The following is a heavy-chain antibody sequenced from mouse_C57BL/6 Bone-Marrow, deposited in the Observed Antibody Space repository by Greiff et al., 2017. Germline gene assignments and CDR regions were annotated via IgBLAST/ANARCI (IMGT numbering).Heavy chain of an antibody. CDR1: GYTFTSYW. D-gene: IGHD2-3*01. V-gene: IGHV1-72*01. CDR2: IYPKSGGT. Sequence: QVQLQQPGAELVKPGASVKLSCKASGYTFTSYWMHWVKQRPGRGLEWIGRIYPKSGGTKYNEKFKSQATLTVDKSSSTAYMQLSSLTSADSEVYDCERGSPTDGSFAYWGQGTLVTVSA. CDR3: ERGSPTDGSFAY. J-gene: IGHJ3*01.